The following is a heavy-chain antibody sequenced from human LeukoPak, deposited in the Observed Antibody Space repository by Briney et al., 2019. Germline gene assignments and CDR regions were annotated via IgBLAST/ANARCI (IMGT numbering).Heavy chain of an antibody. CDR3: ARGRLDSSGYHFDY. CDR2: MNPNSGNT. D-gene: IGHD3-22*01. CDR1: GYTFTGYY. J-gene: IGHJ4*02. V-gene: IGHV1-8*02. Sequence: ASVKVSCKASGYTFTGYYMHWVRQAPGQGLEWMGWMNPNSGNTGYAQKFQGRVTMTRNTSISTAYMELSSLRSEDTAVYYCARGRLDSSGYHFDYWGQGTLVTVSS.